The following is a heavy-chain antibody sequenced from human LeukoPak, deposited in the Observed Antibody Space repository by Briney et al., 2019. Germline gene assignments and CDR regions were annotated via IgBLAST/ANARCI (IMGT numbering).Heavy chain of an antibody. CDR1: GFTFSNYN. Sequence: GGSLRLSCAASGFTFSNYNMNWVRQAPGKGLEWVSYISRGRTTIYYADSVKGRFTISRDNAKNSLYLQMNSLRAEDTAVYYCARECFTSCSDFDYWGQGTLVTVSS. CDR3: ARECFTSCSDFDY. J-gene: IGHJ4*02. CDR2: ISRGRTTI. V-gene: IGHV3-48*01. D-gene: IGHD2-2*01.